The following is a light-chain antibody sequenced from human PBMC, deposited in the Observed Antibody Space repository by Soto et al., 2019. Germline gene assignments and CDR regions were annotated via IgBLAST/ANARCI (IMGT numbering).Light chain of an antibody. Sequence: EIVLTQSPGTLSLSPGERATLSCRASQSFHTNYLAWYQHRPGQAPRLLIYGASIRGSGIPERFSGRGSGTDFILTISSLEPEDVAVYYCQQQSHWPPWTFGQGTRVEIQ. CDR1: QSFHTNY. CDR3: QQQSHWPPWT. J-gene: IGKJ1*01. CDR2: GAS. V-gene: IGKV3-11*01.